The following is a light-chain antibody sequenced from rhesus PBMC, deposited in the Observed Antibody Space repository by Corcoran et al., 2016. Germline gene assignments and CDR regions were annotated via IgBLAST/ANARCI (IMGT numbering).Light chain of an antibody. CDR2: YAS. Sequence: DIQMTQSPSSLSASVGDTVTITCRASQGIGNNLAWYQQNPGKVPKLLIHYASTLQLGVPSRFRGRGSGTYFSLTITSLQPEDFATYYCQHGYDSPFTFGPGTKLDIK. CDR3: QHGYDSPFT. CDR1: QGIGNN. J-gene: IGKJ3*01. V-gene: IGKV1S15*01.